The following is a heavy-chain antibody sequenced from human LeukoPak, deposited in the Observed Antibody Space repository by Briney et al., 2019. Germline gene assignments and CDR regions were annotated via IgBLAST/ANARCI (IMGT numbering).Heavy chain of an antibody. CDR3: ARLADYDSSGYFDY. CDR1: GFTFTGHS. Sequence: GGSLRLSCVASGFTFTGHSMHWVRQAPGKGLEWVAVVAHDEKTIFYADSLKGRFTVSRDNSKNTVYLQMNSLRDEDTAVYYCARLADYDSSGYFDYWGQGTLVTVSS. V-gene: IGHV3-30*04. J-gene: IGHJ4*02. D-gene: IGHD3-22*01. CDR2: VAHDEKTI.